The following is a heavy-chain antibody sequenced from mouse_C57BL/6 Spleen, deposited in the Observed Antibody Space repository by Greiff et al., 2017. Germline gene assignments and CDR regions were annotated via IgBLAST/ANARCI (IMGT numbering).Heavy chain of an antibody. CDR3: ARRGAMDY. CDR1: GYTFTSYW. Sequence: VQLHQPGAELVRPGSSVKLSCKASGYTFTSYWVDWVKQRPGQGLEWIGNIYPSDSETHYNQKFKDKATLTVDKSSSTAYMQLSSLTSADSAVYYCARRGAMDYWGQGTSVTVSS. V-gene: IGHV1-61*01. J-gene: IGHJ4*01. CDR2: IYPSDSET.